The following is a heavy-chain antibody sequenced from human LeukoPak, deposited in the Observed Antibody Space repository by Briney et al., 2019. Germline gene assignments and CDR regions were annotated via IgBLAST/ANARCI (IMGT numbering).Heavy chain of an antibody. Sequence: GGSLRLSCAASGFTFSSYAMNWVRQAPGKGLEWVSAITGSGGRTYYADSVKGRFTISRDNSKNTLYLQMNGLRAEDTAIYYCAKEYTGTFSPFPSYFDNWGQGTLVTVSS. CDR3: AKEYTGTFSPFPSYFDN. D-gene: IGHD1-26*01. J-gene: IGHJ4*02. CDR1: GFTFSSYA. CDR2: ITGSGGRT. V-gene: IGHV3-23*01.